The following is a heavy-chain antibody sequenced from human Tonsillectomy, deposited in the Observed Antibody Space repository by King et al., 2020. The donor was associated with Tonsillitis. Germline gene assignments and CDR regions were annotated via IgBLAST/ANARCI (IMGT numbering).Heavy chain of an antibody. CDR1: GFTFSNYA. V-gene: IGHV3-30*04. J-gene: IGHJ4*02. Sequence: VQLVESGGGVVQPGRSLRLSCAASGFTFSNYAMHWVRQAPGKGLEWVAIISYDGSEKYYADSVKGRFTISRDNSKNKMYVQMNSLRAEDTAVYYCARDLMSGDWNDPLGYFDYWGQGPLVTVSS. CDR2: ISYDGSEK. D-gene: IGHD1-1*01. CDR3: ARDLMSGDWNDPLGYFDY.